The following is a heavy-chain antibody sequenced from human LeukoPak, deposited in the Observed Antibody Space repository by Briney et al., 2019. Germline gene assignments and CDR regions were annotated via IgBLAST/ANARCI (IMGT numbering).Heavy chain of an antibody. V-gene: IGHV4-34*01. J-gene: IGHJ4*02. CDR3: ARGQVNYYYGSGSYYKD. CDR1: GGSFSGYY. CDR2: INHSGST. Sequence: SETLSLTCAVYGGSFSGYYWSWIRQPPGKGPEWIGEINHSGSTNYNPSLKSRVTISVDTSKNQFSLKLSSVTAADTAVYYCARGQVNYYYGSGSYYKDWGQGTLVTVSS. D-gene: IGHD3-10*01.